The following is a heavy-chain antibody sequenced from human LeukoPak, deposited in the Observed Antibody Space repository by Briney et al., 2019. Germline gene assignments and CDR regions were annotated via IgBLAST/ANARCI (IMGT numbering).Heavy chain of an antibody. CDR3: AKDRREDVLTGLVGKTRGYYFDY. J-gene: IGHJ4*02. CDR1: GYTFTSYY. Sequence: ASVKVSCKASGYTFTSYYMHWVRQAPGQGLEWMGIINPSGGSTSYAQKFQGRVTMTRDMSTSTDYMELSSLRSEDTAVYYCAKDRREDVLTGLVGKTRGYYFDYWGQGTLVTVSS. V-gene: IGHV1-46*01. CDR2: INPSGGST. D-gene: IGHD3-9*01.